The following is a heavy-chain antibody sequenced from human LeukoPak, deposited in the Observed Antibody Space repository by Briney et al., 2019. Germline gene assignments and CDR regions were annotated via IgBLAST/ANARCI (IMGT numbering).Heavy chain of an antibody. Sequence: PSETLSLTCTVSGGSISSYYWSRIRQPAGKGLEWIGRIYTSGSTNYNPSLKSRVTISVDTSKNQFSLKLSSVTAADTAVYYCARHQVAVAGLPFDYWGQGTLVTVSS. CDR2: IYTSGST. CDR3: ARHQVAVAGLPFDY. J-gene: IGHJ4*02. CDR1: GGSISSYY. V-gene: IGHV4-4*07. D-gene: IGHD6-19*01.